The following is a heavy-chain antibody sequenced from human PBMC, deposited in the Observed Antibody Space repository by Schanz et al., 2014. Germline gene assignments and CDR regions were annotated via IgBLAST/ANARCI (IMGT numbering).Heavy chain of an antibody. D-gene: IGHD6-13*01. V-gene: IGHV3-21*06. CDR1: GFTFSNYG. CDR3: VREVGAAAGLAWGLDY. Sequence: VQLVESGGGVVQPGRSLRLSCAASGFTFSNYGLHWVRQAPGKGLEWVSSISSSSSYIYYADSVKGRFTISRDNAKSSLFLQMNSLRAEDTAVYYCVREVGAAAGLAWGLDYWGRGTLVTVSS. J-gene: IGHJ4*02. CDR2: ISSSSSYI.